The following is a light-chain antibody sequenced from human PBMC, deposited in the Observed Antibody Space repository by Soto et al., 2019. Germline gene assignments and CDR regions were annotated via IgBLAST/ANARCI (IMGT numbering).Light chain of an antibody. CDR3: LQDYNYPRT. J-gene: IGKJ4*01. CDR2: AAS. Sequence: AIPMTQSPSSLSASVGDRVTITCRASQGIRNDLGWYQQKPGRAPKLLIYAASSLQSGVPSRFSATGSGTDFTLTISSLQPEDFATYYCLQDYNYPRTFGGGTKVEIK. V-gene: IGKV1-6*01. CDR1: QGIRND.